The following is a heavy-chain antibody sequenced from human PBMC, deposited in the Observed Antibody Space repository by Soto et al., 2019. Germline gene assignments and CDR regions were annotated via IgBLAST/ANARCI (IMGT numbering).Heavy chain of an antibody. CDR2: ISSSGSTI. CDR3: ARDRILTTTDAFDI. J-gene: IGHJ3*02. Sequence: GGSLRLSCAASGFTFSDYYMSWIRQAPGKGLEWVSYISSSGSTIYYADSVKGRFTISRDNAKNSLYLQMNSLRAEDTAVYYCARDRILTTTDAFDIWGQGTMVTVSS. V-gene: IGHV3-11*01. D-gene: IGHD3-22*01. CDR1: GFTFSDYY.